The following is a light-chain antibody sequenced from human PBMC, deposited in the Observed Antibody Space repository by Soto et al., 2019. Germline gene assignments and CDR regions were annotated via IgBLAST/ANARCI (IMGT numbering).Light chain of an antibody. Sequence: IPFAPSPSSLSASVGDRVSITCRASQGIRNDLGWYQQKPGRAPKRLIYAASSLQSGVPSRFSGSGSGTEFTLTISNLQPEDCATYYCLQHNNYPPTFGQGTKVDIK. CDR2: AAS. J-gene: IGKJ1*01. CDR3: LQHNNYPPT. CDR1: QGIRND. V-gene: IGKV1-17*02.